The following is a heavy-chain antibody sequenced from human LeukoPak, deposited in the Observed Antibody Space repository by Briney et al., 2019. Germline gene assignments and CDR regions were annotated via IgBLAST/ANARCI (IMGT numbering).Heavy chain of an antibody. Sequence: PPGGSLRLSCAASGFTFSSYAMSWVRQAPGKGLEWVSAISGSGGSTYYADSVKGRFTISRDNPKNTLYLQMNSLRAEDTAVYYCAKGRVNRPPYNWFDPWGQGTLVTVSS. CDR3: AKGRVNRPPYNWFDP. CDR2: ISGSGGST. D-gene: IGHD1-14*01. CDR1: GFTFSSYA. V-gene: IGHV3-23*01. J-gene: IGHJ5*02.